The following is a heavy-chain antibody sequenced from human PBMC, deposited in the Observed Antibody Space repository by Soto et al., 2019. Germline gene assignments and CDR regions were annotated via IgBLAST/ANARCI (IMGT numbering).Heavy chain of an antibody. CDR2: IKQDGSEK. J-gene: IGHJ3*02. CDR1: GFTFSSYW. D-gene: IGHD2-21*02. Sequence: PGGSLRLSCAASGFTFSSYWMSWVRQAPGKGLEWVANIKQDGSEKYYVDSVKGRFTISRDNAKNSLYLQMNSLRAEDTAVYYCAREVVTAILDAFDIWGQGTRGTVSS. V-gene: IGHV3-7*03. CDR3: AREVVTAILDAFDI.